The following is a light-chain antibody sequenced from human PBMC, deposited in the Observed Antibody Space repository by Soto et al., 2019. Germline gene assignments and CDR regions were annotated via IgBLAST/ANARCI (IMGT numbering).Light chain of an antibody. Sequence: QSALTQPPSVSGSPGQSVTISCTGTSSDVGSYNRVSWYQQPPGTAPKLMIYEVSTRPSGVPDRFSGSKSGNTASLTISGLQAEDEADYYCSSYTSSSTHVFGTGTKSPS. CDR1: SSDVGSYNR. J-gene: IGLJ1*01. V-gene: IGLV2-18*02. CDR3: SSYTSSSTHV. CDR2: EVS.